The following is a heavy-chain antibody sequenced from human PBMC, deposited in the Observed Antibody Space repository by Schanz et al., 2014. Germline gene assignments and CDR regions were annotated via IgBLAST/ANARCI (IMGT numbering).Heavy chain of an antibody. V-gene: IGHV3-30*02. Sequence: QAQLVESGGGVVQPGGSLRLSCAASRFAFSNCGMHWVRQAPGKGLEWVAFIRDEASNEYYADSVKGRFTISRDNSKNALYLKMNSLSPDETAVYYGAKALKRYIASRNGLDVWGHGTTVTVSS. D-gene: IGHD3-16*02. J-gene: IGHJ6*02. CDR1: RFAFSNCG. CDR3: AKALKRYIASRNGLDV. CDR2: IRDEASNE.